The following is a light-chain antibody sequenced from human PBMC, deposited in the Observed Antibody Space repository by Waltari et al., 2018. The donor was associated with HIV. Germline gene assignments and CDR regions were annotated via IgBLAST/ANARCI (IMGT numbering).Light chain of an antibody. V-gene: IGKV4-1*01. J-gene: IGKJ4*01. CDR2: WAS. Sequence: DIVMTQSPDSLAVSLGERATINCKSSQSIFYTSTNKNYLALYQLKPGQTPKLIIYWASTRESGVPDRFSGSGSGTDFTLTITSLQAEDVSVYYCQQYYATPLTFGGGTKVEIK. CDR1: QSIFYTSTNKNY. CDR3: QQYYATPLT.